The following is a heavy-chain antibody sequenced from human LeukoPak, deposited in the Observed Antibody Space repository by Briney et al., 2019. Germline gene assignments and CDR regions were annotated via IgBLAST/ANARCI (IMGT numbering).Heavy chain of an antibody. V-gene: IGHV4-59*08. Sequence: PSETLSLTCTVSGGSMSSYYWSWIRQSPGKGLEGVGYISYSGTTNYNPSLKSRVTISLGTSKNRFSLNLTSVTAADTAVYYCARHGSGTPLALYPWGQGTLVTVSS. CDR2: ISYSGTT. J-gene: IGHJ5*02. CDR1: GGSMSSYY. D-gene: IGHD3-10*01. CDR3: ARHGSGTPLALYP.